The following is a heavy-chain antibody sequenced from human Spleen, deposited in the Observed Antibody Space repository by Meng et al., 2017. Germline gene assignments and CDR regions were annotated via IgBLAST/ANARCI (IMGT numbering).Heavy chain of an antibody. CDR1: GYTFTNYA. CDR3: ARGEGYCTNGVCSPGY. CDR2: INAGNGNT. J-gene: IGHJ4*02. D-gene: IGHD2-8*01. V-gene: IGHV1-3*01. Sequence: QVQLVQSGAEVRTPGASFQFSCKSSGYTFTNYAIHWVRHAPGQRLEWMGWINAGNGNTKYSQKFQGRVTITRETSASTAYMELSSLRSEDTAVYYCARGEGYCTNGVCSPGYWGQGTLVTVSS.